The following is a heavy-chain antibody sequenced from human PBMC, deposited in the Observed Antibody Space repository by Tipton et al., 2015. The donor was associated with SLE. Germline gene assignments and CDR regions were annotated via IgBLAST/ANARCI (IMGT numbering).Heavy chain of an antibody. V-gene: IGHV4-38-2*01. CDR3: VRYNSGWSWFDP. D-gene: IGHD6-19*01. CDR1: GYSISSGYY. Sequence: TLSLTCAVSGYSISSGYYWDWIRQPPGKGLEWIGSIYHSGRTYYNPSLKSRVTISVDTSKNQFSLKVSSVTAADTAVYYCVRYNSGWSWFDPWGQGTLVTVSS. J-gene: IGHJ5*02. CDR2: IYHSGRT.